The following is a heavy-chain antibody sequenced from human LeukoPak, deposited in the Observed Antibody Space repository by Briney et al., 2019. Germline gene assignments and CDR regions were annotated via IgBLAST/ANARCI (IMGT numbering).Heavy chain of an antibody. V-gene: IGHV3-33*06. Sequence: GGSLRLSCAASGFSFSTYGIHWVRQAPGKGLEWVAVMWYDGSKDYHADSVKGRFTISRDTSKNTLYLQMNNLRAEDTAVYYCAKDRETYEYTFDYWGQGTLVTVSS. CDR3: AKDRETYEYTFDY. CDR1: GFSFSTYG. J-gene: IGHJ4*02. D-gene: IGHD6-6*01. CDR2: MWYDGSKD.